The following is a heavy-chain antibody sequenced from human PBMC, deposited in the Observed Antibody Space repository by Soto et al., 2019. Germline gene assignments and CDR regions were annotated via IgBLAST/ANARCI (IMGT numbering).Heavy chain of an antibody. CDR2: INHSGST. CDR1: GGSFSGYY. Sequence: SETLSLTCAVYGGSFSGYYWSWIRQPPGKGLEWIGEINHSGSTNYNPSLKSRVTISVDTSKNQFSLKLSSVTAADTAVCYCARGNYPVTTFFEPVRGFDYWGQGTLVTVSS. CDR3: ARGNYPVTTFFEPVRGFDY. D-gene: IGHD4-17*01. V-gene: IGHV4-34*01. J-gene: IGHJ4*02.